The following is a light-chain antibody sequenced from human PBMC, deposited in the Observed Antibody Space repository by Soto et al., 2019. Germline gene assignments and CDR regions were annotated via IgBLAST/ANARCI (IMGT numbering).Light chain of an antibody. CDR3: QTWDTGARVV. CDR2: LSSDGSH. Sequence: QPVLTQSPSASASLGASVKLTCTLSSGHSSYAIAWHQQQPEKGPRYLMKLSSDGSHSKGDGIPARFSGSSSGAERYLTISSLQSEEEADYYCQTWDTGARVVFGGGTKLTVL. J-gene: IGLJ2*01. CDR1: SGHSSYA. V-gene: IGLV4-69*01.